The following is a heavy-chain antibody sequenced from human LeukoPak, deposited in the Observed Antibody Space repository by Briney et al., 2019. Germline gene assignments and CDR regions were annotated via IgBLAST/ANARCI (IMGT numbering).Heavy chain of an antibody. CDR2: INHSGST. D-gene: IGHD1-7*01. CDR1: GGSFSGYY. CDR3: ARDRITGTTSKGFDY. Sequence: SETLSLTCAAYGGSFSGYYWSWIRQPPGKGLEWIGEINHSGSTNYNPSLKSRVTISVDTSKNQFSLKLSSVTAADTAVYYCARDRITGTTSKGFDYWGQGTLVTVSS. V-gene: IGHV4-34*01. J-gene: IGHJ4*02.